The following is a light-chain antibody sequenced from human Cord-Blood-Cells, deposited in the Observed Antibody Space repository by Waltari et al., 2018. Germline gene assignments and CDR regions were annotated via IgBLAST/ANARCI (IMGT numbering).Light chain of an antibody. J-gene: IGKJ4*01. CDR2: MAS. V-gene: IGKV1-5*03. Sequence: DIPMTQSPSTLSASVEGRVPITCRASQSISSWLAWYQQKPGKAPKLLIYMASSLESGVPSRFSGSGSGTEFTLTISSLQPDDFATYYCQQYNSYLTFGGGTKVEIK. CDR1: QSISSW. CDR3: QQYNSYLT.